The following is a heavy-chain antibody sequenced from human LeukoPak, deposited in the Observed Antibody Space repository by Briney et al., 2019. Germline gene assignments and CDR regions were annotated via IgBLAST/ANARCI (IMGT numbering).Heavy chain of an antibody. D-gene: IGHD3-9*01. J-gene: IGHJ4*02. Sequence: ASVKVSCKASGYTFTSYDINWVRQATGQGLEWMGWMNPNSGNTGYAQKFQGRVTMTRNTSISTAYMELSRLRSDDTAVYYCARGILTGYPVDYWGQGTLVTVSS. CDR3: ARGILTGYPVDY. CDR1: GYTFTSYD. V-gene: IGHV1-8*01. CDR2: MNPNSGNT.